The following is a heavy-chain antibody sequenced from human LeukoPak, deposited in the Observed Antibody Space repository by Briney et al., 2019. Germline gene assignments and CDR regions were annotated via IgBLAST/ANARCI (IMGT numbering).Heavy chain of an antibody. V-gene: IGHV1-8*03. CDR2: MNPNSGNT. D-gene: IGHD1-26*01. Sequence: ASVKVSCKASGYTFTSYDINWVRQATGQGLEWMGWMNPNSGNTGYAQKFQGRVTITRNTSISTAYMELSSLRSEDTAVYYCARALSGSYPDPIDYWGQGTLVTVSS. J-gene: IGHJ4*02. CDR3: ARALSGSYPDPIDY. CDR1: GYTFTSYD.